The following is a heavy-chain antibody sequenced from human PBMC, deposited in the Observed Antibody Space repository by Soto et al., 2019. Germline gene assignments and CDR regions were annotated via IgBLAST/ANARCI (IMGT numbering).Heavy chain of an antibody. D-gene: IGHD4-17*01. CDR1: GFTFSSYP. Sequence: PGGSLRLSCAASGFTFSSYPMSWVRRAPGKGVEGVSGISGSGGSTYYADSVKGRFTISRDNSKNTLYLQMNSLRAEDTAVYYCAKDPDYGDYGDAFDIWGQGTMVTVSS. J-gene: IGHJ3*02. CDR3: AKDPDYGDYGDAFDI. CDR2: ISGSGGST. V-gene: IGHV3-23*01.